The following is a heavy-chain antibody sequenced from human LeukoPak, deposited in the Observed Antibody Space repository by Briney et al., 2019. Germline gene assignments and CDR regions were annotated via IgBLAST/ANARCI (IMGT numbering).Heavy chain of an antibody. D-gene: IGHD3-22*01. V-gene: IGHV1-18*01. CDR2: ISAYNGNT. CDR3: ARGRSRRYYDSSGEF. J-gene: IGHJ3*01. CDR1: GYTFTSYG. Sequence: SVKVSCKASGYTFTSYGISWVRQAPGQGLEWMGWISAYNGNTNYAQKLQGRVTMTTDTSTSTAYMELRSLRSDDTAVYYCARGRSRRYYDSSGEFWGQGTMVTVSS.